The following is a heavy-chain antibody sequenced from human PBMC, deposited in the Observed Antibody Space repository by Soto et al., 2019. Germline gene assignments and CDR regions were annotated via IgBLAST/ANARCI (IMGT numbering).Heavy chain of an antibody. CDR3: ARDPSYYYYYGMDV. J-gene: IGHJ6*02. Sequence: EVQLVESGGGLVKPGGSLRLSCAASGFTFSSYSMNWVRQAPGKGLEWVSSISSSSSYIYYADSVKGRFTISRDNAKNSLYLQKNSLRAEDTAVYYCARDPSYYYYYGMDVWGQGTTVTVSS. CDR1: GFTFSSYS. V-gene: IGHV3-21*01. CDR2: ISSSSSYI.